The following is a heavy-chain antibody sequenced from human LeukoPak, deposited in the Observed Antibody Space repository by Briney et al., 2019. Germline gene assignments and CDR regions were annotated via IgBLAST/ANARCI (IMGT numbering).Heavy chain of an antibody. CDR2: IWYDGSNK. CDR1: GFTFSSYG. D-gene: IGHD3-22*01. J-gene: IGHJ4*02. CDR3: AKGSFNYYDSSGYYFDY. Sequence: GGSLRLSCAASGFTFSSYGTHWVRQAPGKGLEWVAVIWYDGSNKYYADSVKGRFTISRDNSKNTLYLQMNSLRAEDTAVYYCAKGSFNYYDSSGYYFDYWGQGTLVTVSS. V-gene: IGHV3-33*06.